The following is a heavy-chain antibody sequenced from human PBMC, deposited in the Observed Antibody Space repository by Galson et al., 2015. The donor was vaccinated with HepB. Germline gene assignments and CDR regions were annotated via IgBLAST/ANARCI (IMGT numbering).Heavy chain of an antibody. CDR2: ISAYNGNT. Sequence: QSGAEVKKPGASVKVSCKASGYTFTSYGISWVRQAPGQGLEWMGWISAYNGNTNFAQKLQGRVTMTTDTSTSTAYMELRSLRSDDTAVYYCARDPPHCSSTSCYVTDGFDIWGQGTMVTVSS. D-gene: IGHD2-2*01. J-gene: IGHJ3*02. V-gene: IGHV1-18*04. CDR1: GYTFTSYG. CDR3: ARDPPHCSSTSCYVTDGFDI.